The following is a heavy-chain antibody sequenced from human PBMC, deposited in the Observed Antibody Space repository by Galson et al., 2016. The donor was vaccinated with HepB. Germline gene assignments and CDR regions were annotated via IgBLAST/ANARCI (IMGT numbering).Heavy chain of an antibody. Sequence: ETLSLTCTVSGDSVSSGVYYWNWFRQPPGKGLEWIGNIFYTGKTNYNPSLKSRITMSVDTSKNQFSLKVNSVTTADTARYYCARENTGSHYKSFDYWGQGTLVSVSS. V-gene: IGHV4-61*08. CDR2: IFYTGKT. CDR1: GDSVSSGVYY. J-gene: IGHJ4*01. CDR3: ARENTGSHYKSFDY. D-gene: IGHD1-26*01.